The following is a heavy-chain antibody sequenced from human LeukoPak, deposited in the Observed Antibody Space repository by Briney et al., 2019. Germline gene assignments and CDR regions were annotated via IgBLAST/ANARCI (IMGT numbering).Heavy chain of an antibody. CDR1: GFTFSGYA. CDR3: ARDLRRFAAYYFDY. D-gene: IGHD5/OR15-5a*01. CDR2: ISPDGRDK. J-gene: IGHJ4*02. Sequence: GGSLRLSCAASGFTFSGYAIHWVRQAPGKGLEWVAVISPDGRDKHHADSVKGRFTISRDNSKNTLYLQTNSLRAEDTAVCYCARDLRRFAAYYFDYWGQGTLVTVSS. V-gene: IGHV3-30*03.